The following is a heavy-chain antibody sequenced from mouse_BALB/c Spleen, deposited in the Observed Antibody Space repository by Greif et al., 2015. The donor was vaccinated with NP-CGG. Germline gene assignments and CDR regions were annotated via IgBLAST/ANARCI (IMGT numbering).Heavy chain of an antibody. Sequence: VQLQQSGPELVKPGASVKISCKASGYAFSSSWMNWVKQRPGQGLEWIGRIYPGDGDTNYNGKFKGKATLTADKSSSTAYMQLSSLTSVDSAVYFCARSAYGNHEAWFAYWGQGTLVTVSA. CDR2: IYPGDGDT. J-gene: IGHJ3*01. D-gene: IGHD2-1*01. CDR1: GYAFSSSW. V-gene: IGHV1-82*01. CDR3: ARSAYGNHEAWFAY.